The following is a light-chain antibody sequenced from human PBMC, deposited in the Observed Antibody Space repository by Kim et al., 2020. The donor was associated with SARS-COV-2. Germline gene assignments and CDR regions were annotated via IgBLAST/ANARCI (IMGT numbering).Light chain of an antibody. Sequence: SPGESATPSCRASQSVNRNLAWYQQKPGQAPRLLIYAASTRATGIPDRFSGSGSGTEFTLTISSLQSEDFAFYYCQQYNNWPPWTFGQGTKLEI. CDR1: QSVNRN. J-gene: IGKJ1*01. V-gene: IGKV3-15*01. CDR3: QQYNNWPPWT. CDR2: AAS.